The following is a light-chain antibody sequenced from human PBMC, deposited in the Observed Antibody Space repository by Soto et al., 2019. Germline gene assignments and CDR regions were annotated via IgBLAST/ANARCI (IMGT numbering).Light chain of an antibody. Sequence: PVERSTRSFRASQSLTSSLVWYQQKPGQAPRLVIYGASTRATGIPSRFSGSGSGTDFTLTISSLQPEDFATYYCQQSYSTGWTFGQGTKVDI. CDR2: GAS. CDR3: QQSYSTGWT. CDR1: QSLTSS. V-gene: IGKV3-15*01. J-gene: IGKJ1*01.